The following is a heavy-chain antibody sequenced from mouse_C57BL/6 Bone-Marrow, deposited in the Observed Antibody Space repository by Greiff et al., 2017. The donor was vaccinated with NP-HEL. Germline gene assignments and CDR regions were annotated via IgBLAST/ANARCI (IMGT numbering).Heavy chain of an antibody. V-gene: IGHV5-17*01. J-gene: IGHJ2*01. CDR2: ISSGSSTI. D-gene: IGHD1-1*01. CDR1: GFTFSDYG. CDR3: ARVYYGSRGYFDY. Sequence: EVMLVESGGGLVKPGGSLKLSCAASGFTFSDYGMHWVRQAPEKGLEWVAYISSGSSTIYYADTVKGRFTISRDNAKNTLFLQMTSLRSEDTAMYYCARVYYGSRGYFDYWGQGTTLTVSS.